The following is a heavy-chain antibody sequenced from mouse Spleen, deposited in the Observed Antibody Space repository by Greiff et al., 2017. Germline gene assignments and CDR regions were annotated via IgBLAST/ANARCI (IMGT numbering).Heavy chain of an antibody. V-gene: IGHV1-55*01. CDR3: ARKGVPHWYFDV. Sequence: VQLQQPGAELVKPGASVKMSCKASGYTFTSYWITWVKQRPGQGLEWIGDIYPGSGSTNYNEKFKSKATLTVDTSSSTAYMQLSSLTSEDSAVYYCARKGVPHWYFDVWGAGTTVTVSS. J-gene: IGHJ1*01. CDR2: IYPGSGST. CDR1: GYTFTSYW.